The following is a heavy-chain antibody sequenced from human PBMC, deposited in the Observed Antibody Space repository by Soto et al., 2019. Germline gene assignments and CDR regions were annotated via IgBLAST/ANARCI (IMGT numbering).Heavy chain of an antibody. J-gene: IGHJ5*02. CDR3: ARDGGYLGWIDP. V-gene: IGHV6-1*01. CDR2: TYYRSKWYS. CDR1: GDSVSSNSAS. Sequence: QVQLQQSGPGLVKPSQTLSLTCTISGDSVSSNSASWMWIRQSTSRGLEWLGRTYYRSKWYSEYADSGKSRITVNADTSKNQFFLHLNSVTSADTAVYFCARDGGYLGWIDPGGQGTLVTVSS. D-gene: IGHD2-21*01.